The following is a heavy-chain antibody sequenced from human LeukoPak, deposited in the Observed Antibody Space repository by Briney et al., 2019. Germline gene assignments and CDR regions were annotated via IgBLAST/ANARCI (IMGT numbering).Heavy chain of an antibody. D-gene: IGHD1-26*01. J-gene: IGHJ4*02. Sequence: GGSLRLSCAASGFTFSSYAMHWVRQAPGKGLEYVSAISSNGGSTYYANSVKGRFTISRDNSKNTLYLQMGSLRAEGMAVYYCARDAPYPGYSGSYDYWGQGTLVTVSS. CDR2: ISSNGGST. CDR3: ARDAPYPGYSGSYDY. V-gene: IGHV3-64*01. CDR1: GFTFSSYA.